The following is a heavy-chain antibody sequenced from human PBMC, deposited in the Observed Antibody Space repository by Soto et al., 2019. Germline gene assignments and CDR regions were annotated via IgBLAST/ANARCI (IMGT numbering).Heavy chain of an antibody. Sequence: QVQLVQSGAEEKKPGASVKVSCKASGYTFTNNVMHWVRQAPGQRLEWMGWISADNGNTKYSQKFPGRVTINRDTSANTAYMELSSLRSEDTAVYYCARGEKGTISDYWGQGTLVTVSS. D-gene: IGHD1-1*01. J-gene: IGHJ4*02. CDR3: ARGEKGTISDY. CDR1: GYTFTNNV. V-gene: IGHV1-3*05. CDR2: ISADNGNT.